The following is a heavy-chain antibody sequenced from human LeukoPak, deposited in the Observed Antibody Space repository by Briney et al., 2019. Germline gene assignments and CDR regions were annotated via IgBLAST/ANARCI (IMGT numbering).Heavy chain of an antibody. Sequence: ASVKVSCKASGYTFTSYYMHWVRQAPGQGREWMGIINPSGGSTSYAQKFQGRVTMTRDMSTSTVYMELSSLRSEDTAVYYCARGVDYYDSSGYNWFDPWGQGTLVTVSS. D-gene: IGHD3-22*01. CDR1: GYTFTSYY. V-gene: IGHV1-46*01. CDR2: INPSGGST. CDR3: ARGVDYYDSSGYNWFDP. J-gene: IGHJ5*02.